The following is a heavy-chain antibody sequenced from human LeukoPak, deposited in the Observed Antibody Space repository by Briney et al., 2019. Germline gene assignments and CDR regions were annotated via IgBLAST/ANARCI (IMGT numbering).Heavy chain of an antibody. D-gene: IGHD3-16*01. CDR3: AVTSRSYAFDY. V-gene: IGHV3-30*03. Sequence: GGSLRLSCAASGFTFSSYGMHWVRQAPGKGLEWVAVISYDGSNKYYADSVKGRFTISRDNAKNSVSLQMNSLRVEDTAVYYCAVTSRSYAFDYWGPGTLVTVSS. J-gene: IGHJ4*02. CDR2: ISYDGSNK. CDR1: GFTFSSYG.